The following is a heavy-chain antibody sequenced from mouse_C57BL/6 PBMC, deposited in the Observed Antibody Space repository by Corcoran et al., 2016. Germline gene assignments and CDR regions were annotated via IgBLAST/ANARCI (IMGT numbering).Heavy chain of an antibody. J-gene: IGHJ1*03. V-gene: IGHV1-26*01. Sequence: EVQLQQSGPELVKPGASVKISCKASGYTFTDYYMNWVKQSHGKSLEWIGDINPNNGGTSYNQKFKGKATLTVDKSSSTAYMELRSLTSEDSAVYYCARDGYDVHWYFDVWGTGTTVTVSS. CDR3: ARDGYDVHWYFDV. D-gene: IGHD2-2*01. CDR1: GYTFTDYY. CDR2: INPNNGGT.